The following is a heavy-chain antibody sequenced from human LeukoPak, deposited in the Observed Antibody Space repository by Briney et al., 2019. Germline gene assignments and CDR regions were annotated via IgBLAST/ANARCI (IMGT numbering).Heavy chain of an antibody. V-gene: IGHV3-7*01. CDR1: GFTFSRFW. CDR2: VKQDGSET. CDR3: AREGGLDGSGSYELGY. D-gene: IGHD3-10*01. J-gene: IGHJ4*02. Sequence: GGPLRLSCAVSGFTFSRFWMSWVRQAPGKGLEWVANVKQDGSETYFVDSVKGRFTISRDNAKSSLYLQMNSLRAEDTAVYYCAREGGLDGSGSYELGYWGQGTLVTVSS.